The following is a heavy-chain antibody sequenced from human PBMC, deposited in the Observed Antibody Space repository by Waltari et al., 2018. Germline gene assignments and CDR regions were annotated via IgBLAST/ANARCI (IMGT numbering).Heavy chain of an antibody. CDR3: ARGGPAIFGVLITKRFDY. V-gene: IGHV1-2*06. CDR1: GSTFTAYY. Sequence: QVQLVQSGAEVKKPGASVKGSCKASGSTFTAYYMHWVRQAPGQGLEWRGRINPNSGGTNYTQKFQGRVTMTRDTSISTAYMELSRLRSDDTAVYYCARGGPAIFGVLITKRFDYWGQGTLVTVSS. D-gene: IGHD3-3*01. J-gene: IGHJ4*02. CDR2: INPNSGGT.